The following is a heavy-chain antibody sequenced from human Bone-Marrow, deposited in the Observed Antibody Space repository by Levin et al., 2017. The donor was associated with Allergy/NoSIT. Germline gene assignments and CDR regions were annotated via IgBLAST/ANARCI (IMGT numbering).Heavy chain of an antibody. D-gene: IGHD2-21*01. J-gene: IGHJ4*02. CDR2: IYSGGST. CDR3: ARRSYSRSASLGY. V-gene: IGHV3-53*01. Sequence: ETLSLTCAASGFTVGNNYMSWVRQAPGKGLEWVSVIYSGGSTHYADSVKGRFTISRDSSKNTLYLQMNSLGAEDTAMYYCARRSYSRSASLGYWGQGTLVTVSS. CDR1: GFTVGNNY.